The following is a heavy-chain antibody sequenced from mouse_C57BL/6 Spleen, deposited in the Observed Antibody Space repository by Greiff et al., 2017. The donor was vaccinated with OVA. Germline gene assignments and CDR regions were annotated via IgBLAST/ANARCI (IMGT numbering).Heavy chain of an antibody. V-gene: IGHV5-12*01. CDR1: GFTFSDYY. CDR2: ISNGGGST. J-gene: IGHJ2*01. Sequence: VQLKESGGGLVQPGGSLKLSCAASGFTFSDYYMYWVRQTPEKRLEWVAYISNGGGSTYYPDTVKGRFTISRDNAKNTLYLQMSRLKSEDTAMYYCARPDFWGQGTTLTVSS. CDR3: ARPDF.